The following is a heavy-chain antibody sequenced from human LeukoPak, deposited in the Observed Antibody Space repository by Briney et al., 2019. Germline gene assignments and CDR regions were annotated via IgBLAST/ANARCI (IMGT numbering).Heavy chain of an antibody. CDR1: GGSFSGYY. V-gene: IGHV4-34*01. CDR3: ARGGDHTVTTFGYYYYMDV. D-gene: IGHD4-17*01. CDR2: INHSGRT. J-gene: IGHJ6*03. Sequence: PSETLSLTCAVYGGSFSGYYWSWIRQPPGKGLEWIGEINHSGRTNYNPSLKSRVTISVDTSKNQFSLKLSSVTAADTAVYYCARGGDHTVTTFGYYYYMDVWGKGTTVTVSS.